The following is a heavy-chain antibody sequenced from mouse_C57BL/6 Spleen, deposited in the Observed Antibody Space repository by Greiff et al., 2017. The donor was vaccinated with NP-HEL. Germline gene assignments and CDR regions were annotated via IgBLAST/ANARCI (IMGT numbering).Heavy chain of an antibody. CDR3: ARSGYGSSYGYFDV. CDR1: GYTFTSYW. CDR2: IDPSDSYT. D-gene: IGHD1-1*01. J-gene: IGHJ1*03. V-gene: IGHV1-59*01. Sequence: QVQLKQSGAELVRPGTSVKLSCKASGYTFTSYWMHWVKQRPGQGLEWIGVIDPSDSYTNYNQKFKGKATLTVDTSSSTAYMQLSSLTSEDSAVYYCARSGYGSSYGYFDVWGTGTTVTVSS.